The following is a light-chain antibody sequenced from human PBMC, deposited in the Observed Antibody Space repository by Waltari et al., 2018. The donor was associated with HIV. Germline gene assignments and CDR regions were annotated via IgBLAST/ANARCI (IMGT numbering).Light chain of an antibody. J-gene: IGKJ3*01. CDR1: QGISNY. CDR3: QKLDNAPFN. Sequence: DIQMTQSPSSLSASVGDRVTVTCRASQGISNYLAWYQQKPGKGPKLLIYAASTLFSGVPSRFSGSGSGTDFTLTISSLQPEDVATYYCQKLDNAPFNFGPGTRVDIK. CDR2: AAS. V-gene: IGKV1-27*01.